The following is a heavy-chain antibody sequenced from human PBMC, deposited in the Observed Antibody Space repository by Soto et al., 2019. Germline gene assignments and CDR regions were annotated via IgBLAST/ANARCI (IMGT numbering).Heavy chain of an antibody. CDR1: GFTFSSYA. CDR2: ISYDGSNK. J-gene: IGHJ4*02. Sequence: QVQLVESGGGVVQPGRSLRLSCAASGFTFSSYAMHWVRQAPGKGLEWVAVISYDGSNKYYADSVKGRFTISRDNSKNTLYLQMSSLRAEDTAVYYCARDPGDTAMVIWGQGTLVTVSS. D-gene: IGHD5-18*01. V-gene: IGHV3-30-3*01. CDR3: ARDPGDTAMVI.